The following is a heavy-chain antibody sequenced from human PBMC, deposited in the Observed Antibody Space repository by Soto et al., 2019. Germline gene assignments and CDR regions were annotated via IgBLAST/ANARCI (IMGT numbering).Heavy chain of an antibody. CDR1: GGSISSGGYY. V-gene: IGHV4-61*08. J-gene: IGHJ5*02. CDR3: ARGEYYDFWSGYSAPFDP. CDR2: IYYSGST. Sequence: SETLSLTCTVSGGSISSGGYYWSWIRQPPGKGLEWIGYIYYSGSTNYNPSLKSRVTISVDTSKNQFSLKLSSVTAADTAVYYCARGEYYDFWSGYSAPFDPWGQGTLVTVSS. D-gene: IGHD3-3*01.